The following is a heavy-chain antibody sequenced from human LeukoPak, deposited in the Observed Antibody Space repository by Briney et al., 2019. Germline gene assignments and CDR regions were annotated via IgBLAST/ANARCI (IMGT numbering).Heavy chain of an antibody. CDR2: IYHSGST. V-gene: IGHV4-34*01. CDR1: GGSFSGYY. J-gene: IGHJ4*02. D-gene: IGHD1-26*01. Sequence: ETSETLSLTCAVYGGSFSGYYWSWIRQPPGKGLEWIGSIYHSGSTYYNPSLKTRVTISVDTSKNQFSLKLSSVTAADTAVYYCARDRGPGVGATGYYFHYWGQGTLVTVSS. CDR3: ARDRGPGVGATGYYFHY.